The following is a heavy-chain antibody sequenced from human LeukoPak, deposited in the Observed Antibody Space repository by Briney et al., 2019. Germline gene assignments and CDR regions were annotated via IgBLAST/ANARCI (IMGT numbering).Heavy chain of an antibody. CDR3: AKDWGSSDWYNWFDP. Sequence: PGGSLRLSCAASGFSFSNYYMNWVRQAPGKGLEWVANIKPDGSEEHYVDSVKGRLTISRDNSKNTLYLQMNSLRVEDTAVYYCAKDWGSSDWYNWFDPWGQGTLVTVSS. CDR1: GFSFSNYY. V-gene: IGHV3-7*01. D-gene: IGHD6-19*01. J-gene: IGHJ5*02. CDR2: IKPDGSEE.